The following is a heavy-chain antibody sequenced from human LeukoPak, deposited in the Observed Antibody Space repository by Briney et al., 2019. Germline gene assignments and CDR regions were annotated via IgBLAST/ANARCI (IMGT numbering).Heavy chain of an antibody. CDR2: IRSKANSYAT. J-gene: IGHJ3*02. CDR1: GFTFSGSA. V-gene: IGHV3-73*01. Sequence: GGSLRLSCAASGFTFSGSAMHWVRQASGKGLEWVGRIRSKANSYATAYAASVKGRFTISRDDSKNTAYLQMNSLKTEDTAVYYCTRPRLRFLEWLDAFDIWGQGTMVTVSS. CDR3: TRPRLRFLEWLDAFDI. D-gene: IGHD3-3*01.